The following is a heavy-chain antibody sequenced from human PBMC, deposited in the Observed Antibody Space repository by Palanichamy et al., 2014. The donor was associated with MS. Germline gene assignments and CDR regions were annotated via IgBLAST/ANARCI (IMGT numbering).Heavy chain of an antibody. Sequence: QLQLVESWGGVVQPGRSLRLSCVASGFTFRSYGMHWVRQAPGLGLEWVAVIYYGGNNRYYRDSVKGRFTISRDDSKNTLYLQMNSLRAEDTAVYFCARGVVPADIASGGFFYMDVWGKGTTVIVSS. CDR1: GFTFRSYG. V-gene: IGHV3-33*01. CDR3: ARGVVPADIASGGFFYMDV. CDR2: IYYGGNNR. D-gene: IGHD2-2*01. J-gene: IGHJ6*03.